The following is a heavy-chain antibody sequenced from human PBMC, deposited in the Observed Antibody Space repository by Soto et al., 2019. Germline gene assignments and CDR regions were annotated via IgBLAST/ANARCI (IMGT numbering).Heavy chain of an antibody. CDR3: ARDKITGLFDY. J-gene: IGHJ4*02. CDR2: INHSGNT. Sequence: SETLSLTCAVYGGSFSGYYWTWIRQPPGTGLEWIGEINHSGNTNYNPSLKRRVTISVDTSKNQFSHKLTSVTAADTAVYYCARDKITGLFDYWGQGTLVTVSS. CDR1: GGSFSGYY. V-gene: IGHV4-34*01. D-gene: IGHD2-8*02.